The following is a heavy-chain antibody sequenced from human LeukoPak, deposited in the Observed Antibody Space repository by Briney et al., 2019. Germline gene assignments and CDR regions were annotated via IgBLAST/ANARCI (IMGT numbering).Heavy chain of an antibody. CDR2: IIPIFGTA. CDR1: GYTFTDYY. J-gene: IGHJ4*02. V-gene: IGHV1-69*06. CDR3: ARTVLWFGELFGYLDY. D-gene: IGHD3-10*01. Sequence: ASVKVSCKVSGYTFTDYYMHWVRQAPGQGLEWMGGIIPIFGTANYAQKFQGRVTITADKSTSTAYMELSSLRSEDTAVYYCARTVLWFGELFGYLDYWGQGTLVTVSS.